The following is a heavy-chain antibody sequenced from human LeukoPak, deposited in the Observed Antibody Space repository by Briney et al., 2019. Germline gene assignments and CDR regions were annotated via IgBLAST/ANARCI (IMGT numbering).Heavy chain of an antibody. D-gene: IGHD2-2*01. CDR2: IYHSGST. CDR3: ASSQVGYCSSTSCYHYYFDY. Sequence: SETLSLTCAVYGGSLSGYSWSWIRQPPGKGLEWIGYIYHSGSTYYNPSLKSRVTISVDRSKNQFSLKLSSVTAADTAVYYCASSQVGYCSSTSCYHYYFDYWGQGTLVTVSS. V-gene: IGHV4-30-2*01. CDR1: GGSLSGYS. J-gene: IGHJ4*02.